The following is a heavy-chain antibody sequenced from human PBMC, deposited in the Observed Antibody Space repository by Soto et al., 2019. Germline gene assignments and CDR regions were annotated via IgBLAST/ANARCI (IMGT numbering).Heavy chain of an antibody. CDR2: IYWDDDK. V-gene: IGHV2-5*02. J-gene: IGHJ5*02. CDR1: GFSLSTSGLG. Sequence: QITLKESGPTLVKPTQTLTLTCAFSGFSLSTSGLGVGWIRQSPGKALEWLAFIYWDDDKRYSPSLKTRLTIVKDTPNNQVVLIMTNMDPVDTGTYFCAYIHQYSSSWNSGWFGPWGQGTLVTVSS. CDR3: AYIHQYSSSWNSGWFGP. D-gene: IGHD1-7*01.